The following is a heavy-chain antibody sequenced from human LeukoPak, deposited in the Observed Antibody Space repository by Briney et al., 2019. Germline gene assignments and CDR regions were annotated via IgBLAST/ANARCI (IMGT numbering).Heavy chain of an antibody. J-gene: IGHJ4*02. CDR1: GYTFTSYY. CDR3: ARQWEWGSGPFEY. V-gene: IGHV1-46*01. CDR2: INPSGGDT. D-gene: IGHD3-10*01. Sequence: ASVKVSCKASGYTFTSYYMHWVRQAPGQGLEWMGIINPSGGDTSYAQKFQDRVIMTRDMSTSTVYMELSSLRSDDTAVYYCARQWEWGSGPFEYWGQGIVVTVSS.